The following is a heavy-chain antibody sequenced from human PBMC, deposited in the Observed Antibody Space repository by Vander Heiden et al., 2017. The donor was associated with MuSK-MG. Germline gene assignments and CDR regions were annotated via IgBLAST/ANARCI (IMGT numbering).Heavy chain of an antibody. CDR1: RGSISSSTYY. J-gene: IGHJ4*02. V-gene: IGHV4-39*01. Sequence: LQLQESGPGLVQPSETLPPTCTVSRGSISSSTYYWGWLRQPPGKGLVRLRSSSYSEDTYYNPSLKSRVTISVDTSKNQFSLKLTSVTAADTAVYFCARRRGYYDSTDYVWGQGTLGTVSS. D-gene: IGHD3-22*01. CDR3: ARRRGYYDSTDYV. CDR2: SSYSEDT.